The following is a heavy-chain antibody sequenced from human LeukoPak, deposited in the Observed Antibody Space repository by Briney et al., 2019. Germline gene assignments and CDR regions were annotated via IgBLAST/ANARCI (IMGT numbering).Heavy chain of an antibody. CDR1: VYTFTSYD. V-gene: IGHV1-8*03. Sequence: GASVTVSCKASVYTFTSYDINWVRQATGQGLEWMGWMNPNSGNTGYAQKFQGRVTITRNTSISTAYMELSSLRSEDTAVYYCARHGGGRNNWFDPWGQGTLVTVSS. CDR2: MNPNSGNT. CDR3: ARHGGGRNNWFDP. D-gene: IGHD3-16*01. J-gene: IGHJ5*02.